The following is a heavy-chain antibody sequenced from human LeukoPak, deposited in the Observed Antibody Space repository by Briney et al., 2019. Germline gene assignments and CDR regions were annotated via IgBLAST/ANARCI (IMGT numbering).Heavy chain of an antibody. Sequence: ASEKVSCKASGYTFSNFGISGVRQAPGQELEGMGWSSGNNDNPNYGQKFQGRLTVTTDSSTSTAYMELRNLRSDDTAVYYCARDGTSTDDYWGQGTLVTVSS. J-gene: IGHJ4*02. D-gene: IGHD2-2*01. CDR2: SSGNNDNP. CDR3: ARDGTSTDDY. V-gene: IGHV1-18*01. CDR1: GYTFSNFG.